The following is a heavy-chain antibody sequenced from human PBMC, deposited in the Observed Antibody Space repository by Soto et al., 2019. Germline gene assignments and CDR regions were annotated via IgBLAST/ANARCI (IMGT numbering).Heavy chain of an antibody. CDR2: INSDGSST. J-gene: IGHJ4*02. V-gene: IGHV3-74*01. CDR1: GFTFSHYW. D-gene: IGHD3-22*01. Sequence: PGGSLRLSCAASGFTFSHYWMHWVRQVPGKGLVWVSHINSDGSSTSYVDSVKGRFTISRDNAKNTLYLQMSSLRAEDTAVYYCAREDSNYHDSSWIDDWGQGTLVTVSS. CDR3: AREDSNYHDSSWIDD.